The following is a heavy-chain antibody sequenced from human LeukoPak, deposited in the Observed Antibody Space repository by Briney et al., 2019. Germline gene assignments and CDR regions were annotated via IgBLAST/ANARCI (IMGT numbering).Heavy chain of an antibody. D-gene: IGHD6-13*01. Sequence: GGSLRLSCAASGFTFSSYWMHWARQAPGKGLVWVSRINSDGSSTSYADSVKGRFTISRDNAKNTLYLQMNSLRAEDTAVYYCAISAAGGCFVYWGQGTLVTVSS. CDR3: AISAAGGCFVY. J-gene: IGHJ4*02. CDR2: INSDGSST. CDR1: GFTFSSYW. V-gene: IGHV3-74*01.